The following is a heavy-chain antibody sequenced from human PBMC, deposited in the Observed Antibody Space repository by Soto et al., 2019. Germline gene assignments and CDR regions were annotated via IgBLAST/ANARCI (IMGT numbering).Heavy chain of an antibody. CDR2: ISGNGGYA. D-gene: IGHD4-17*01. V-gene: IGHV3-64*01. CDR1: GFTFSSYA. Sequence: GGSLRLSCAASGFTFSSYAMHWVRQAPGKGLEYVSAISGNGGYAYYANSVKGRFTISRDNSKNTLYLQMNSLRTEDTALYYCSRDPNGDYIGAFDNWGQGTMVTVSS. J-gene: IGHJ3*02. CDR3: SRDPNGDYIGAFDN.